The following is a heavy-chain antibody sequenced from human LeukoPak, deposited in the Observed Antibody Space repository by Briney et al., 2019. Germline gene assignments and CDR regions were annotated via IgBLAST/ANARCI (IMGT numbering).Heavy chain of an antibody. Sequence: SETLSLTCTVSGGSISSYYWSWIRQPAGKGLEWIGRIYTSGSTNYNPSLKSRVTMSVDTSKNQFSLKLSSVTAADTAVYYCARDRGYYGSGRYYYYYMDVWDKGTTVTISS. J-gene: IGHJ6*03. V-gene: IGHV4-4*07. CDR3: ARDRGYYGSGRYYYYYMDV. CDR2: IYTSGST. CDR1: GGSISSYY. D-gene: IGHD3-10*01.